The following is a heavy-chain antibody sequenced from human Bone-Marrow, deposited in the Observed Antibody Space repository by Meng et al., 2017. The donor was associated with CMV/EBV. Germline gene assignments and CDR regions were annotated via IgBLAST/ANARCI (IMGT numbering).Heavy chain of an antibody. CDR2: ISAYNGNT. Sequence: ASVKVSCKASGYTFNRYGFSWVRQAPGQGLEYMGWISAYNGNTKYAQKFQGRVTMTTDKSTSTAYMELSSLRSEDTAVYYCASSRQQHFDYWGQGTLVTVSS. J-gene: IGHJ4*02. CDR3: ASSRQQHFDY. D-gene: IGHD6-13*01. V-gene: IGHV1-18*01. CDR1: GYTFNRYG.